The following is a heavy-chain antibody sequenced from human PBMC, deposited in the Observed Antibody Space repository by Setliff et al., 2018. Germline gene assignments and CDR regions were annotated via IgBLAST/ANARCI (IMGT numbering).Heavy chain of an antibody. CDR2: IYHDGPS. D-gene: IGHD1-20*01. CDR3: ARGGERYYSAS. Sequence: SETLSLTCAVYSGSFSGYYWSWIRQPPGKGLEWIGYIYHDGPSVHYNPSLKSRVTMSVDKSKNQFSLKLSSVTAADTAVYYCARGGERYYSASWGQGTLVTVSS. CDR1: SGSFSGYY. J-gene: IGHJ4*02. V-gene: IGHV4-34*01.